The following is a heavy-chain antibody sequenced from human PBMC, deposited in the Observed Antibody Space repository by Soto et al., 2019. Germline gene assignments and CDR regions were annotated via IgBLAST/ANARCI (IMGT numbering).Heavy chain of an antibody. CDR2: IWYDGSNK. Sequence: GGSLRLSCAASGFTFSSYGMHWVRQAPGKGLEWVAVIWYDGSNKYYADSVKGRFTISRDNSKNTLYLQMNSLRAEDTAVYYCARGIVGGNGMDVWGQGTTVTVSS. V-gene: IGHV3-33*01. CDR3: ARGIVGGNGMDV. CDR1: GFTFSSYG. J-gene: IGHJ6*02. D-gene: IGHD1-26*01.